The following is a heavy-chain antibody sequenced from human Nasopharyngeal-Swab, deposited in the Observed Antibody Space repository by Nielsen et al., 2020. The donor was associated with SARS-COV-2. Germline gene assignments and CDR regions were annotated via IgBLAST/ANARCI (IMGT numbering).Heavy chain of an antibody. CDR1: GFTFSSYW. Sequence: GESLKISCAASGFTFSSYWMHWVRQAPGKGLVWASRINSDGSSTSYADSVKGRFTISRDNAKNTLYLQMNSLRAEDTAVYYCARDRDYAGAFDIWGQGTMVTVSS. CDR2: INSDGSST. CDR3: ARDRDYAGAFDI. V-gene: IGHV3-74*01. J-gene: IGHJ3*02. D-gene: IGHD2-2*01.